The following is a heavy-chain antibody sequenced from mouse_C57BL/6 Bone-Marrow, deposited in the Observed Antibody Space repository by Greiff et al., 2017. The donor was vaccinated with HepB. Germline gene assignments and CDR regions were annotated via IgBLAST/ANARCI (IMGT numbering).Heavy chain of an antibody. CDR2: ISYSGST. V-gene: IGHV3-8*01. CDR1: GYSITSDY. CDR3: ARYRGLYGKGAMDY. D-gene: IGHD2-1*01. Sequence: EVQRVESGPGLAKPSQTLSLTCSVTGYSITSDYWNWIRKLPGNKLEYMGYISYSGSTYYNPSLKSRISITRDTSKNQYYLQLNSVTTEDTATYYCARYRGLYGKGAMDYWGQGTSVTVSS. J-gene: IGHJ4*01.